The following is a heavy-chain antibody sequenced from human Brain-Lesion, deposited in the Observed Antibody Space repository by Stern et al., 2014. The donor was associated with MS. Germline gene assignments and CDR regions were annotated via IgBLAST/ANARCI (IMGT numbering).Heavy chain of an antibody. V-gene: IGHV4-61*02. CDR2: IHASGSA. J-gene: IGHJ4*02. CDR1: GGSISSGSDY. Sequence: VQLEESGPGLVKPSQTLSLTCTVSGGSISSGSDYWSWIRQPVGKGLEWIGRIHASGSAFYPPSLKSRVPISTDTPMNQFSLELNSATAADTAIYYCASGYRIFDYWGQGILVTVSS. D-gene: IGHD5-18*01. CDR3: ASGYRIFDY.